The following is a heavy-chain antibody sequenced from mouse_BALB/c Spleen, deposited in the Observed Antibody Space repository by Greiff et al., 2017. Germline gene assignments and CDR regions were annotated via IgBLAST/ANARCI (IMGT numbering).Heavy chain of an antibody. D-gene: IGHD1-1*01. CDR3: ARFGYYYGSSYNYAMDY. Sequence: QVHVKQSGAELAKPGASVKMSCKASGYTFTSYWMHWVKQRPGQGLEWIGYINPSTGYTEYNQKFKDKATLTADKSSSTAYMQLSSLTSEDSAVYYCARFGYYYGSSYNYAMDYWGQGTSVTVSS. J-gene: IGHJ4*01. CDR2: INPSTGYT. V-gene: IGHV1-7*01. CDR1: GYTFTSYW.